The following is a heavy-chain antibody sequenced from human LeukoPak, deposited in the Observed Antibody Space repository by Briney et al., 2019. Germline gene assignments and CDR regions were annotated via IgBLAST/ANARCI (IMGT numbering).Heavy chain of an antibody. D-gene: IGHD3-16*02. CDR1: GGSISSSSYY. V-gene: IGHV4-39*07. J-gene: IGHJ3*02. CDR3: ASFMITFGGVIVPQGDAFDI. CDR2: IYYSGST. Sequence: PSETLSLTCTVSGGSISSSSYYWGWIRQPPGKGLEWIGSIYYSGSTYYNPSLKSRVTISVDTSKNQFSLKLSSVTAADTAVYYCASFMITFGGVIVPQGDAFDIWGQGTMVTVSS.